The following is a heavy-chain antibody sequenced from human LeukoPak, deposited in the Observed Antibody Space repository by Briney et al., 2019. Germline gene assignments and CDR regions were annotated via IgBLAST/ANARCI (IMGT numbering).Heavy chain of an antibody. CDR1: GFTFSSYW. Sequence: GGSLRLSCAASGFTFSSYWMHWVRQAPGKGLVWVSRIKGDGSITSYADSVKGRFTISRDNARNTLYLQMNSLRAEDTAVYYCVRAPQGWDVAYFGYWGQGTLVTVSS. CDR2: IKGDGSIT. D-gene: IGHD1-26*01. J-gene: IGHJ4*02. V-gene: IGHV3-74*01. CDR3: VRAPQGWDVAYFGY.